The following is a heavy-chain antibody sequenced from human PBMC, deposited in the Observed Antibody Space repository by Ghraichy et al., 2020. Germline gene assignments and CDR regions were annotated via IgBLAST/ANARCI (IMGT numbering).Heavy chain of an antibody. D-gene: IGHD2-15*01. V-gene: IGHV3-23*01. CDR2: IRGSGEAT. CDR3: VTDPCSSGGCNSGNFDN. CDR1: KFAFSNYA. J-gene: IGHJ4*02. Sequence: AGSLRLSCVGSKFAFSNYAMSWVRQAPGKGLEWVASIRGSGEATYYADAVKGRFSIFRDNSKSILYLRMSSLRAVDTAVYYCVTDPCSSGGCNSGNFDNWGQGTLVTVSS.